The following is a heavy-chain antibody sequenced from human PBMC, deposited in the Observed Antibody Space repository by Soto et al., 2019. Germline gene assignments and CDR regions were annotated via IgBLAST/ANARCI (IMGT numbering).Heavy chain of an antibody. CDR3: AKDRAMYYFDY. V-gene: IGHV3-23*01. J-gene: IGHJ4*02. D-gene: IGHD3-10*01. Sequence: PGGSLRLSCAAPGLTFSTYAMTWVRQAPGKGLEWVSGISGSGDNTDYADSVKGRFTISRDNSKSTLYLQMNSLRAEDTAVYYCAKDRAMYYFDYWGQGTLVTVSS. CDR2: ISGSGDNT. CDR1: GLTFSTYA.